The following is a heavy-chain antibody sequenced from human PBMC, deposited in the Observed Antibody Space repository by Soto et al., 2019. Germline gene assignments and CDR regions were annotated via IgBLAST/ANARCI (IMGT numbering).Heavy chain of an antibody. CDR2: IDPSDSYT. CDR3: ARHRYYYDSSGQLYGMDV. D-gene: IGHD3-22*01. J-gene: IGHJ6*02. V-gene: IGHV5-10-1*01. Sequence: GESLKISCKGSGYSFTSYWISWVRQMPGKGLEWMGRIDPSDSYTNYSPSFQGHVTISADKSIGTAYLQWSSLKASDTAMYYCARHRYYYDSSGQLYGMDVWGQGTTVTVSS. CDR1: GYSFTSYW.